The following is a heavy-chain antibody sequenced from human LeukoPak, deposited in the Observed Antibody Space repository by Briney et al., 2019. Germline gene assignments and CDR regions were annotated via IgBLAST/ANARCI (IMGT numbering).Heavy chain of an antibody. V-gene: IGHV3-53*01. Sequence: PGGSLRLSCAASGFTVSSNYMSWVRQAPGKGLEWVSVIYRGGSTYYADSVKGRFTISRDNSKNTLYLQMNSLGAEDTAVYYCARDHYDSSGYYHDYWGQGTLVTVSS. CDR2: IYRGGST. J-gene: IGHJ4*02. D-gene: IGHD3-22*01. CDR3: ARDHYDSSGYYHDY. CDR1: GFTVSSNY.